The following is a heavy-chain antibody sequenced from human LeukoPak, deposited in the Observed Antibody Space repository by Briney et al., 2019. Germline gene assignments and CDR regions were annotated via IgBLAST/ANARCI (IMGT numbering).Heavy chain of an antibody. J-gene: IGHJ4*02. D-gene: IGHD7-27*01. CDR1: GFTFSSYS. CDR3: ARDPRELGNFDY. V-gene: IGHV3-21*01. CDR2: ISSSSSYI. Sequence: GGSLRLSCAASGFTFSSYSMNWVRQAPGKGLEWVSSISSSSSYIYYADSVKGRFTISRDNAKNSLYLQMNSLRAEDTAVYYCARDPRELGNFDYWGQGTLVTVSS.